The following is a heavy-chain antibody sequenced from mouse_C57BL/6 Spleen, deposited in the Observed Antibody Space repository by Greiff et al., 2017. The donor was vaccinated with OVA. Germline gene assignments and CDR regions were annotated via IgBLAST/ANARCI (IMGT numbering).Heavy chain of an antibody. V-gene: IGHV1-54*01. D-gene: IGHD1-1*01. CDR1: GYAFTNYL. J-gene: IGHJ2*01. CDR3: ARSGLRIFDY. CDR2: INPGSGGT. Sequence: QVQLQQSGAELVRPGTSVKVSCKASGYAFTNYLIEWVKQRPGQGLEWIGVINPGSGGTNYNEKFKGKATLTADKSSSTAYMQLSSLTSEDSAIYFCARSGLRIFDYWGQGTTLTVSS.